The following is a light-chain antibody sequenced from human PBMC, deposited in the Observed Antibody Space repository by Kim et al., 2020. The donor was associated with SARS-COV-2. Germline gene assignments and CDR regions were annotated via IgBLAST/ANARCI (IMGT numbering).Light chain of an antibody. CDR3: QQYNTWPPLT. V-gene: IGKV3-15*01. J-gene: IGKJ4*01. CDR1: QSIISN. Sequence: SPRETVTPSCSPSQSIISNLAWHQQKPAQPPRLLIYGASTRATGIPATFIGSGSGTEFPLTISSLQSQDFAVYYCQQYNTWPPLTFGGGTKVDIK. CDR2: GAS.